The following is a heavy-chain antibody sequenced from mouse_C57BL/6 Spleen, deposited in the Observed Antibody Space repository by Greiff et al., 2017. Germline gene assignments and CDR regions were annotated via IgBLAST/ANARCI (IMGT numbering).Heavy chain of an antibody. V-gene: IGHV1-55*01. J-gene: IGHJ2*01. CDR2: IYPGSGST. Sequence: QVQLQQPGAELVKPGASVKMSCKASGYTFTSYWITWVKQRPGQGLEWIGDIYPGSGSTNYNEKFKSKATLTVDTSSSTAYMQLSSLTSEDSAVYYCAREGGYPYYFDYWGQGTTRTVSS. CDR3: AREGGYPYYFDY. CDR1: GYTFTSYW. D-gene: IGHD2-14*01.